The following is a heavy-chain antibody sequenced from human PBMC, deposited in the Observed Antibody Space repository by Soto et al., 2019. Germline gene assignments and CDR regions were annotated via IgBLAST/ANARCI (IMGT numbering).Heavy chain of an antibody. Sequence: SETLSLTCTVSGGSISSYYWSWIRQPPGKGLEWIGYIYYSGSTNYNPSLKSRVTISVDTSKNQFSLKLSSVTAADTAVYYCARGTSYYHDSSGPYFDYWGQGTLVTVSS. V-gene: IGHV4-59*01. J-gene: IGHJ4*02. CDR2: IYYSGST. D-gene: IGHD3-22*01. CDR3: ARGTSYYHDSSGPYFDY. CDR1: GGSISSYY.